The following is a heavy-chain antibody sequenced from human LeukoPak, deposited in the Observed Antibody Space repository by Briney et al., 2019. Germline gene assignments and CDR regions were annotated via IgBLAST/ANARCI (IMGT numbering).Heavy chain of an antibody. V-gene: IGHV4-39*07. CDR2: IDYSGST. CDR3: ARVPYSSGAGHAFDI. J-gene: IGHJ3*02. D-gene: IGHD6-19*01. CDR1: GGAINSSNYY. Sequence: SETLSLTCTVSGGAINSSNYYWGWIRQPPGKGLEWIGSIDYSGSTYFNPSLKSRVTISVDRSKNQFSLKLSSVTAADTAVYYCARVPYSSGAGHAFDIWGQGTMVTVSS.